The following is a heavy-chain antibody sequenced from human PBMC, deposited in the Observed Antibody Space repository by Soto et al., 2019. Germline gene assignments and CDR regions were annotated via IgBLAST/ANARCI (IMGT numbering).Heavy chain of an antibody. CDR2: IIPILGIA. J-gene: IGHJ3*02. CDR3: ARYCSSTSCYDPDAFDI. V-gene: IGHV1-69*02. CDR1: GGTFSSYT. Sequence: SVKVSCKASGGTFSSYTISWVRQAPGQGLEWMGRIIPILGIANYAQKFQGRVTITADKSTSTAYMELSSLRSEDTAVYYCARYCSSTSCYDPDAFDIWGQGTMVTVSS. D-gene: IGHD2-2*01.